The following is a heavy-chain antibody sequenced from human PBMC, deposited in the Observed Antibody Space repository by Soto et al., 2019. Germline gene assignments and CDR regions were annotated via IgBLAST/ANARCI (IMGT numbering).Heavy chain of an antibody. D-gene: IGHD6-13*01. Sequence: QVQLVESGGGVVQPGRSLSLSCAASGFTFSIYGMNWVRQAPGKGLEWVAVISYDGSNKYYGDSVKGRFTISRDNSKNSLHLQMNSLRAEDTAVYYCAKFGIADVFDIWGQGTMVTVSS. J-gene: IGHJ3*02. CDR2: ISYDGSNK. V-gene: IGHV3-30*18. CDR3: AKFGIADVFDI. CDR1: GFTFSIYG.